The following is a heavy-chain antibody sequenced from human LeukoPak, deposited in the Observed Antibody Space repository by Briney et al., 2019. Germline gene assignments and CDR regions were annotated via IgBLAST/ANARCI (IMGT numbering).Heavy chain of an antibody. CDR1: GFTFSSYG. Sequence: SGGSLRLSCAASGFTFSSYGMSWVRQAPGKGLEWASAISGSGGSTYYADSVKGRFTISRDNSKNTLYLQMNSLRAEDTAVYYCAKGFDFEGYYYYYYMDVWGKGTTVTISS. J-gene: IGHJ6*03. CDR2: ISGSGGST. D-gene: IGHD3-9*01. V-gene: IGHV3-23*01. CDR3: AKGFDFEGYYYYYYMDV.